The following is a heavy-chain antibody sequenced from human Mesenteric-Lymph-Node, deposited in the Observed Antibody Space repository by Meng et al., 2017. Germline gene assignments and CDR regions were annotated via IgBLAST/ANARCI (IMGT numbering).Heavy chain of an antibody. CDR2: LHTDGSGT. CDR3: VADPVTPPLMQLDD. CDR1: GFAFNRYW. V-gene: IGHV3-74*01. J-gene: IGHJ4*02. D-gene: IGHD4-17*01. Sequence: GESLKISCAASGFAFNRYWMHWVRQAPGKGLVWVSCLHTDGSGTYYADSVKGRFTISRDNAKNTLYLQMNSLRAEDTGVYYCVADPVTPPLMQLDDWGQGTLVTVSS.